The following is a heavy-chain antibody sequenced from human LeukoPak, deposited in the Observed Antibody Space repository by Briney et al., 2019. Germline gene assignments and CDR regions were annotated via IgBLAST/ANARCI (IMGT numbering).Heavy chain of an antibody. D-gene: IGHD6-19*01. Sequence: SSETLSLTCTVSGGSISSSSYYWGWIRQPPGKGLEWIGSIYYSGSTYYNPSLKSRVTISVDTSKNQFSLKLSSVTAADTAVYYCARLPGIAVAFLDYWGQGTLVTVSS. CDR2: IYYSGST. J-gene: IGHJ4*02. CDR1: GGSISSSSYY. CDR3: ARLPGIAVAFLDY. V-gene: IGHV4-39*01.